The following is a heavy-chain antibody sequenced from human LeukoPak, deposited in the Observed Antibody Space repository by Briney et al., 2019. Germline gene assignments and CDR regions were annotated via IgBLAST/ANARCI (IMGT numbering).Heavy chain of an antibody. CDR3: ARRYENYDFWSGPLTTEYYFDY. CDR1: GYTFTSYG. J-gene: IGHJ4*02. CDR2: IDSYNGNT. D-gene: IGHD3-3*01. Sequence: GASVKVSCKASGYTFTSYGISWVRQAPGQWLEWMGWIDSYNGNTNYAQKLQGRVTMTTDTSTSTAYMELRSLRSDDTAVYYCARRYENYDFWSGPLTTEYYFDYWGQGTLVTVSS. V-gene: IGHV1-18*01.